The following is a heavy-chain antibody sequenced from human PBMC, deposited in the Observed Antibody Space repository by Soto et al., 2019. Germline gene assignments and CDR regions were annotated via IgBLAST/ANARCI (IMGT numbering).Heavy chain of an antibody. CDR3: APRHAQPQLVSAWFAP. V-gene: IGHV2-5*02. J-gene: IGHJ5*02. CDR2: IYWDDDK. D-gene: IGHD6-13*01. CDR1: GFSLSTSGGG. Sequence: QITLKESGPPLVQPTQTLTLTCTFSGFSLSTSGGGVGWIRQPPGKALEWLALIYWDDDKRYSPSLKNRLTITPRTTKNQVVLTMTNMHPLATATYYGAPRHAQPQLVSAWFAPWGQGPLVTVSS.